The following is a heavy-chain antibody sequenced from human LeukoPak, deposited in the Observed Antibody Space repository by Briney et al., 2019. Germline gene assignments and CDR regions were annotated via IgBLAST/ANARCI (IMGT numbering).Heavy chain of an antibody. D-gene: IGHD4-23*01. CDR2: IGSDGTT. Sequence: PGGSLRLSCAASGFTFSSYAMSWVRQAPGEGLAWVSMIGSDGTTYYVDSVKGRFTISSDKASNTLYLQMDSLRAEDTALYHCAKHSGNYGLHQWGQGTLVTVSS. CDR3: AKHSGNYGLHQ. J-gene: IGHJ4*02. V-gene: IGHV3-23*01. CDR1: GFTFSSYA.